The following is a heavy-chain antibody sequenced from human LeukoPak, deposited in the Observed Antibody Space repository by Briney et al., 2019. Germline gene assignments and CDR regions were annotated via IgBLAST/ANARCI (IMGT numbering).Heavy chain of an antibody. Sequence: WIRQSPGKGLEWIGSIFYSGSTYYNPSLKSRVTISIDTSENQFSLKLSSVTAADTAVYYCATTPALAVAGTLDPKEWGQGTLVTVSS. CDR2: IFYSGST. CDR3: ATTPALAVAGTLDPKE. J-gene: IGHJ4*02. D-gene: IGHD6-19*01. V-gene: IGHV4-39*01.